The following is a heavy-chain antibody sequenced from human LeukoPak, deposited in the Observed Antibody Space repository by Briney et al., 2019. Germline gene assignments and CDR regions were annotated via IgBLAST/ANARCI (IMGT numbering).Heavy chain of an antibody. J-gene: IGHJ4*02. V-gene: IGHV3-30*18. CDR1: GFTFSSYG. Sequence: PGRSLRLSCAASGFTFSSYGMHWVRQAPGKGLEWVAVISYDGSNKYYADSVKGRFTISRDNSKNTLYLQMNSLRVEDTAVYYCAKGDILTGYYFGNIDYWDQGTLVTVSS. D-gene: IGHD3-9*01. CDR3: AKGDILTGYYFGNIDY. CDR2: ISYDGSNK.